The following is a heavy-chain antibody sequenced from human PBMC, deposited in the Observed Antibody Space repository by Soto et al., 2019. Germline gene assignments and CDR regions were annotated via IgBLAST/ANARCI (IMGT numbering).Heavy chain of an antibody. D-gene: IGHD4-17*01. J-gene: IGHJ4*02. V-gene: IGHV3-23*01. CDR1: GFAFSNYA. CDR3: AKDPNGDYIGAFDD. Sequence: EVQLLESGGDLVQPGGSLRLSCAASGFAFSNYAVTWVRQAQGKGLEWVSSISRSSSVIYYADSVRGRFIISRDNSKNMLYLQMNSLRAEDTARYYCAKDPNGDYIGAFDDWSQGTLVTVSS. CDR2: ISRSSSVI.